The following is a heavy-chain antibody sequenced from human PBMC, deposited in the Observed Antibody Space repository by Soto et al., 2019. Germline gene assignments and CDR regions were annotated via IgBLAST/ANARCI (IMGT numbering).Heavy chain of an antibody. Sequence: PSETLSLTCSVSGGSISSYYWSWIRQPPGKGLEWIGYIYYSGSTNYNPSLKSRVTISVDTSKNQFSLKLSSVTAADTAVYYCARRWGRTFDYWGQGTLVTVSS. CDR3: ARRWGRTFDY. V-gene: IGHV4-59*08. CDR2: IYYSGST. CDR1: GGSISSYY. D-gene: IGHD7-27*01. J-gene: IGHJ4*02.